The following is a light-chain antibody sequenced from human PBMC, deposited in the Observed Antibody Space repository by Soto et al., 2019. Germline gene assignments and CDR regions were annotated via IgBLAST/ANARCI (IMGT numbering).Light chain of an antibody. CDR3: QQFEDWPT. J-gene: IGKJ1*01. CDR2: GAS. CDR1: QTIRGN. Sequence: EVVMTQSPATLSVSPGETATLSCRASQTIRGNLAWYQQKPGQAPTLLMYGASTRATGVPARFSGSGSGTDFTRTINRPQSEDFGVYYCQQFEDWPTFGQGTKVDIK. V-gene: IGKV3-15*01.